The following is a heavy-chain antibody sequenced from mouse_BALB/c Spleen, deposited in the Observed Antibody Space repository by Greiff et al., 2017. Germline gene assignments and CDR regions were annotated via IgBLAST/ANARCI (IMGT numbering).Heavy chain of an antibody. CDR3: TTITTRGGFDY. CDR1: GYTFTSYW. CDR2: IYPSDSYT. D-gene: IGHD2-4*01. V-gene: IGHV1-69*02. J-gene: IGHJ2*01. Sequence: QVQLQQPGAELVRPGASVKLSCKASGYTFTSYWINWVKQRPGQGLEWIGNIYPSDSYTNYNQKFKDKATLTVDKSSSTAYMQLSSPTSEDSAVYCCTTITTRGGFDYWGQGTTLTVSS.